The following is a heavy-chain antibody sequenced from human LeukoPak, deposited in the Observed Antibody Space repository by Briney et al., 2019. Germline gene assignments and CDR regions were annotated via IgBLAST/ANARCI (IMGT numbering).Heavy chain of an antibody. CDR1: GYTLTSYG. D-gene: IGHD5-18*01. V-gene: IGHV1-3*01. Sequence: ASVKVSCKASGYTLTSYGINWVRQAPGQRLEWMGWINAGYGNTKYSQKFQGRVTITRDTSASTAYMELSSLRSEDTAVYYCASGDTALAYTSFDYWGQGTQVTVSS. CDR2: INAGYGNT. CDR3: ASGDTALAYTSFDY. J-gene: IGHJ4*02.